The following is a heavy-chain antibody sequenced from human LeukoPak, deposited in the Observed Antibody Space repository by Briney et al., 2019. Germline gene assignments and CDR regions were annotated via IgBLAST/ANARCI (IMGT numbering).Heavy chain of an antibody. Sequence: SETLSLTCTVSGGSISSSSYYWGWIRQPPGKGLEWIGRIYTSGSTNYNPSLKSRVTISVDTSKNQFSLKLSSVTAADTAVYYCARGSDIFGQFDYWGQGTLVTVSS. CDR1: GGSISSSSYY. CDR2: IYTSGST. V-gene: IGHV4-61*02. J-gene: IGHJ4*02. D-gene: IGHD3-9*01. CDR3: ARGSDIFGQFDY.